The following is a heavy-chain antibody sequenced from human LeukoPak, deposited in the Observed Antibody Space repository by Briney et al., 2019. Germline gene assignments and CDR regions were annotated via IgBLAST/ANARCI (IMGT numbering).Heavy chain of an antibody. CDR3: ARVGSSGTWYQGFDP. Sequence: GGSLRLSCAASGFSFSTFAMSWVRQAPGKGLEWVASINTAGGVTYYAESVKGRFTISRDNSKNTLFMQMNILGVEDTAIYFCARVGSSGTWYQGFDPWGQGTLVTVSS. J-gene: IGHJ5*02. CDR1: GFSFSTFA. CDR2: INTAGGVT. V-gene: IGHV3-23*01. D-gene: IGHD6-13*01.